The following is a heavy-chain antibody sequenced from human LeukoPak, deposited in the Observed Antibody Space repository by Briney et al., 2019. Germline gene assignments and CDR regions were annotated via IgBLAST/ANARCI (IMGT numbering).Heavy chain of an antibody. CDR1: GGSFSGYY. CDR3: AREWGDILTGHKVDY. Sequence: SETLSLTCAVYGGSFSGYYWSWIRQPPGKGLEWIGEINHSGSTNYNPSLKSRVTISVDTSKNQFSLKPSSVTAADTAVYYCAREWGDILTGHKVDYWGQGTLVTVSS. CDR2: INHSGST. J-gene: IGHJ4*02. D-gene: IGHD3-9*01. V-gene: IGHV4-34*01.